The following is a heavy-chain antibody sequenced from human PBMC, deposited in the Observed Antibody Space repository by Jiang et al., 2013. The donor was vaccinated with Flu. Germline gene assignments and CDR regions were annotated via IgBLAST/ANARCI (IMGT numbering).Heavy chain of an antibody. V-gene: IGHV3-7*03. CDR1: GFTFSSYW. Sequence: RLSCAASGFTFSSYWMSWVRQAPGKGLEWVANIKQDGSEKYYVDSVKGRFTISRDNAKNSLYLQMNSLRAEDTAVYYCARDGSSSWYVSYYGMDVWGKGTTVTVSS. D-gene: IGHD6-13*01. J-gene: IGHJ6*04. CDR3: ARDGSSSWYVSYYGMDV. CDR2: IKQDGSEK.